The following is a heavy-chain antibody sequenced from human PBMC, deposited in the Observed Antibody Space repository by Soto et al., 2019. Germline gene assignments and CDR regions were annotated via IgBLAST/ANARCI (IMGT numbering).Heavy chain of an antibody. CDR1: GDTFTGYY. CDR3: ALDLDYDEPPPA. Sequence: ASVKGSCKASGDTFTGYYMHWVRHTPEQGLEWMGWINPNSGGTNYAQKVQGRVTMTRDTSISTAYMELSRWRPDDTAVHYCALDLDYDEPPPAWGQGTLVTVSS. D-gene: IGHD3-3*01. V-gene: IGHV1-2*02. J-gene: IGHJ5*02. CDR2: INPNSGGT.